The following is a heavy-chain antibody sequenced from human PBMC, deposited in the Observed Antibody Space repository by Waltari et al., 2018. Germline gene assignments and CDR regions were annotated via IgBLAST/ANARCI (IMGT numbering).Heavy chain of an antibody. CDR2: IYYTGSN. D-gene: IGHD2-21*02. J-gene: IGHJ5*02. V-gene: IGHV4-59*01. CDR3: ARGGGGDWEWFDP. Sequence: QVQLQESGPSLLKPSETLSLICPVSGGSLSGFYWSWVRQPPGKGLDWIGYIYYTGSNNFNPSLKSRVTMSVDTSKNQFSLKLSSVTAADTAFYYCARGGGGDWEWFDPWGQGTLVTVSS. CDR1: GGSLSGFY.